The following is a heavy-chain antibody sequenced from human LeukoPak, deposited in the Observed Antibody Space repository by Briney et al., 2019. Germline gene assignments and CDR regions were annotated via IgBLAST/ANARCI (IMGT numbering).Heavy chain of an antibody. CDR1: GFTFSNYE. CDR3: ARGTERWLQNWFDP. J-gene: IGHJ5*02. V-gene: IGHV3-21*01. Sequence: PGGSLRLSCAASGFTFSNYEINWVRQAPGKGLEWVSSISSSSSYIYYADSVKGRFTISRDNAKNSLYLQMNSLRAEDTAVYYCARGTERWLQNWFDPWGQGTLVTVSS. D-gene: IGHD5-24*01. CDR2: ISSSSSYI.